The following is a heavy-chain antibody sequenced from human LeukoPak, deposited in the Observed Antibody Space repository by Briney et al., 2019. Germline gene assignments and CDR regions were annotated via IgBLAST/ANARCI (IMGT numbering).Heavy chain of an antibody. CDR3: ARKPIVSNAWYYFVY. Sequence: SETLSLTCTVSGGSISSSSYYWSWIRQPPGKGREWIGSIYYSGSTYCDPSLKSRVTISIDTSRNQFSLKLSSVTAADTAVYYCARKPIVSNAWYYFVYWGRGTLVAVSS. V-gene: IGHV4-39*07. J-gene: IGHJ4*02. CDR1: GGSISSSSYY. CDR2: IYYSGST. D-gene: IGHD3-22*01.